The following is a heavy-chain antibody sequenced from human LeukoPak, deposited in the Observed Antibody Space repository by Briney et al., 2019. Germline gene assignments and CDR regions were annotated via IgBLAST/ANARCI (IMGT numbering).Heavy chain of an antibody. CDR3: GVMIRGTFDY. D-gene: IGHD3-10*01. J-gene: IGHJ4*02. CDR1: GGSISTANYY. CDR2: IYYSGNT. Sequence: SETLSLTCTVSGGSISTANYYWGWVRQPPGKGLEWIVNIYYSGNTYYNMSLNSRVTISVDTSKNHFSLQLRSLTAADTAVYYCGVMIRGTFDYWGQGTLVTVSS. V-gene: IGHV4-39*01.